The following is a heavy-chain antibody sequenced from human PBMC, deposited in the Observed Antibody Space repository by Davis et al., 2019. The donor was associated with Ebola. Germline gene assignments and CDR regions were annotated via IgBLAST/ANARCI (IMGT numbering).Heavy chain of an antibody. D-gene: IGHD3-3*01. CDR3: ARGTIFGVVRMYYYGMDV. CDR2: INHSGST. V-gene: IGHV4-34*01. CDR1: GGSFSGYY. J-gene: IGHJ6*02. Sequence: SETLSLTCAVSGGSFSGYYWSWIRQPPGKGLEWIGEINHSGSTNYNPSLKSRVTISVDTSKNQFSLKLSSVTAADTAVYYCARGTIFGVVRMYYYGMDVWGQGTTVTVSS.